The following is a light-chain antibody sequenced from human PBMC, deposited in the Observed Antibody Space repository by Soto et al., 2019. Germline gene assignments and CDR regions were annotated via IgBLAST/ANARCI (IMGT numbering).Light chain of an antibody. CDR2: EVT. CDR1: SSDVGAYKY. V-gene: IGLV2-8*01. Sequence: QSVLTQPPSASGSPGQSVTISCTRTSSDVGAYKYVSWYQQYPGKAPKLMIYEVTKRPSGVPDRFSGSKSGNTASLTVSGLQAEDEADYYCTSYVGNDIWVFGGGTQPTVL. J-gene: IGLJ3*02. CDR3: TSYVGNDIWV.